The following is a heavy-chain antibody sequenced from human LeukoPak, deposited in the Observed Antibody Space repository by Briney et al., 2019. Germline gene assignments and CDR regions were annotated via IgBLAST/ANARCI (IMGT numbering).Heavy chain of an antibody. Sequence: PGGSPRLSCAASGFSFSSYAMHWVRQAPGKGLEYVSVISTNGGSTYYANSVKGRFTISRDNSKNTLYLQMGSLRAEDMAVYYCARGATIRFLDYMDVWGKGTTVTVSS. D-gene: IGHD3-3*01. V-gene: IGHV3-64*01. J-gene: IGHJ6*03. CDR3: ARGATIRFLDYMDV. CDR1: GFSFSSYA. CDR2: ISTNGGST.